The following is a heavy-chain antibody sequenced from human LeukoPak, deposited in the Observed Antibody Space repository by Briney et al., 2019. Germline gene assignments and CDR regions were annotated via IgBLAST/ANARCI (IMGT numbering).Heavy chain of an antibody. CDR1: DGSISSGSYY. V-gene: IGHV4-61*02. Sequence: PSETLSLTCTVSDGSISSGSYYWSWIRQPAGKGLEWIGRIYTSGSTNYNPSLKSRVTISVDTSKNQFSLKLSSVTAADTAVYYCAREVLVTDCSSTSCYNWFDPWGQGTLVTVSS. CDR3: AREVLVTDCSSTSCYNWFDP. D-gene: IGHD2-2*01. CDR2: IYTSGST. J-gene: IGHJ5*02.